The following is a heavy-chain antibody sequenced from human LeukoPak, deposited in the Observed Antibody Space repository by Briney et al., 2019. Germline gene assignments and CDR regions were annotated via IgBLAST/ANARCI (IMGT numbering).Heavy chain of an antibody. CDR3: AKDQPSIAVAGTGPLFDP. Sequence: GGSLRLSCAASGLTFSSYGMHWVRQAPGKGLEWVAFIRYDGSNKYYADSVKGRFTISRDNSKNTLYLQMNSLRAEDTAVYYCAKDQPSIAVAGTGPLFDPWGQGTLVTVSS. CDR1: GLTFSSYG. CDR2: IRYDGSNK. J-gene: IGHJ5*02. V-gene: IGHV3-30*02. D-gene: IGHD6-19*01.